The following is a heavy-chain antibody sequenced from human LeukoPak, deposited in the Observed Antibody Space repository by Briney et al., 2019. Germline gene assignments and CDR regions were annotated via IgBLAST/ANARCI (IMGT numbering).Heavy chain of an antibody. D-gene: IGHD1-26*01. Sequence: PSETLSLTCTVSGGSISSSVYYWGWIRQPPGKGLEWIGTIYYTGTTYYNPSLKSRVTISVDTSKNQFSLKLSSVTAADTAVYYCARRGKRMVGTTTGFEYWGQGTLVTVSS. J-gene: IGHJ4*02. CDR3: ARRGKRMVGTTTGFEY. V-gene: IGHV4-39*01. CDR2: IYYTGTT. CDR1: GGSISSSVYY.